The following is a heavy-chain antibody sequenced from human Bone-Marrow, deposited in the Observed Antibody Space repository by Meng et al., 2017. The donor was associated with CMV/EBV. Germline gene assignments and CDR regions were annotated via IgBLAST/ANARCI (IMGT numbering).Heavy chain of an antibody. J-gene: IGHJ4*02. D-gene: IGHD3-9*01. CDR1: GDSISSSSYY. V-gene: IGHV4-39*07. Sequence: GSLRLSCTVSGDSISSSSYYWGWIRQAPGKGLEWIGSIFYSGTPYYSLSFKSRVTLSLDSSKNQFSLKLSSVTAADTAVYYCARDRKPLYQYDSAGYFDFWGQGRLVTVSS. CDR2: IFYSGTP. CDR3: ARDRKPLYQYDSAGYFDF.